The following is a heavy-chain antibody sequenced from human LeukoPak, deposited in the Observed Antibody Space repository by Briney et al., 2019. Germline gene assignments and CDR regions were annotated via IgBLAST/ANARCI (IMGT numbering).Heavy chain of an antibody. CDR1: GYTFTSYG. CDR2: ISAYNGNT. CDR3: ARDGDYDYIWGSHRYRSFDY. V-gene: IGHV1-18*01. J-gene: IGHJ4*02. D-gene: IGHD3-16*02. Sequence: ASVKVSCKASGYTFTSYGISWVRQAPGQGLEWMGWISAYNGNTNYAQKLQGRVTMTTDTSTSTAYMGLRSLRSDDTAVYYCARDGDYDYIWGSHRYRSFDYWGQGTLVTVSS.